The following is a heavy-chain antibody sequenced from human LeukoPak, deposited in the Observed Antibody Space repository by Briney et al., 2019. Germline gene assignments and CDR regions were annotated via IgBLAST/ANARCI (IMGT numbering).Heavy chain of an antibody. CDR1: GFTFSSYW. D-gene: IGHD3-10*02. CDR3: AELGITMIGGV. CDR2: ISVSGNT. J-gene: IGHJ6*04. Sequence: GGSLRLSCAASGFTFSSYWMSWVHQAPGKGLEWVSAISVSGNTYHADSVKGRFTISRDNAKNSLYLQMNSLRAEDTAVYYCAELGITMIGGVWGKGTTVTISS. V-gene: IGHV3-23*01.